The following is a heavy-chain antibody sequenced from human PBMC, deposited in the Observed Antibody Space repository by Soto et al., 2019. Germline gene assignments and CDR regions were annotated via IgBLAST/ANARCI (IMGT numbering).Heavy chain of an antibody. CDR1: GGSFSGYY. CDR2: INHSGST. Sequence: QVQLQQWGAGLLKPSETLSLTCAVYGGSFSGYYWSWIRQPPGKGLEWIGEINHSGSTNYNPSLKSRVNISVDTSKNQFSLKLSSVTAADTAVYYCARGFLGATRLFDYWGQGTLVTVSS. J-gene: IGHJ4*02. D-gene: IGHD1-26*01. V-gene: IGHV4-34*01. CDR3: ARGFLGATRLFDY.